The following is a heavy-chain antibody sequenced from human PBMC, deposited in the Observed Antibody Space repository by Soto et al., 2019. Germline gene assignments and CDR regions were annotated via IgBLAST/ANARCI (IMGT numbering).Heavy chain of an antibody. J-gene: IGHJ6*03. CDR3: ARGPKTLPTAAAGTGNYYYYYMDV. CDR2: TYYRSKWYN. V-gene: IGHV6-1*01. Sequence: SQTLSLTCAISGDSVSSNSAAWNWIRQSPSRGLEWLGRTYYRSKWYNDYAVSVKSRITINPDTSKNQFSLQLNSVTPEDTAVYYCARGPKTLPTAAAGTGNYYYYYMDVWGKGTTVTVSS. CDR1: GDSVSSNSAA. D-gene: IGHD6-13*01.